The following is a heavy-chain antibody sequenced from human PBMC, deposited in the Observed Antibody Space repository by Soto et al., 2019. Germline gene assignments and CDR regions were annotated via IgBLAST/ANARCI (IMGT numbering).Heavy chain of an antibody. V-gene: IGHV1-46*01. CDR3: ARDLAAADY. Sequence: QVQLVQSGAEVKKPGASVKVCCKASGYTFTNYYIHWVRQAPGQGLEWMGIINPTGGSTNYAQQFQGRVTLTMDTSTSTVYMELSSLRFEDTAVYYCARDLAAADYWGQGTLVTVSS. D-gene: IGHD6-13*01. CDR2: INPTGGST. J-gene: IGHJ4*02. CDR1: GYTFTNYY.